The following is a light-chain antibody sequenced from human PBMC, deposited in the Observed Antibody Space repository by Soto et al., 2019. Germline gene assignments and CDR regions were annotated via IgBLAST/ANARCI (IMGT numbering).Light chain of an antibody. V-gene: IGKV3-20*01. Sequence: EIVLTQSPATLSLSPGERATLSCRASQSISNSLAWYQQKPGQAPSLLIYAASSRPSGIPDRFGGSGSGTDFTLTISRLEPEDFALYYCQQYGSSPLTFGGGTKVDIK. CDR2: AAS. CDR1: QSISNS. CDR3: QQYGSSPLT. J-gene: IGKJ4*01.